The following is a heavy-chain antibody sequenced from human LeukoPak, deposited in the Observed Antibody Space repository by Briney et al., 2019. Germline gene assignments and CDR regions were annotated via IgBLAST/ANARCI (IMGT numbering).Heavy chain of an antibody. V-gene: IGHV4-34*01. CDR3: ARHIHQAYGDDGRYYFDY. CDR1: GGSFSGYY. D-gene: IGHD4-17*01. CDR2: INHSGST. Sequence: SETVSLTCAVYGGSFSGYYWSWIRQPPGKGLEWIGEINHSGSTNYNPSLKSRVTISVDTSKNQFSLKLSSVTAADTAVYYCARHIHQAYGDDGRYYFDYWGQGTLVTVSS. J-gene: IGHJ4*02.